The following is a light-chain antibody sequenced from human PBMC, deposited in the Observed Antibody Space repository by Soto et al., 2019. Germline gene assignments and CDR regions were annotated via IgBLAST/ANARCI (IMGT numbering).Light chain of an antibody. CDR2: AAY. V-gene: IGKV1-39*01. Sequence: DIQMTQSPSSLSASVGDRVTITCRASQSISSYLNWYQQKPGKAPKRLIYAAYSLQSGVPSRFSGSGSGTDFTLTISSLQPEDFATYYCQQSYSTPRTFGQGTKLEIK. CDR3: QQSYSTPRT. CDR1: QSISSY. J-gene: IGKJ2*01.